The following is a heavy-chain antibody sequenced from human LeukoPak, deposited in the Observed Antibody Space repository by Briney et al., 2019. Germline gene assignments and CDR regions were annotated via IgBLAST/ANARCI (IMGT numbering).Heavy chain of an antibody. CDR2: IYTSGST. D-gene: IGHD3-10*01. Sequence: PSETLSLTCTVSGGSISSYYWSWIRQPAGKGLEWIGRIYTSGSTNYNPSLKSRVTMSVDTSKNQLSLKLSSVTAADTAVYYCAGELWFGERFDYFDYWGQGTLVTVSS. CDR3: AGELWFGERFDYFDY. V-gene: IGHV4-4*07. J-gene: IGHJ4*02. CDR1: GGSISSYY.